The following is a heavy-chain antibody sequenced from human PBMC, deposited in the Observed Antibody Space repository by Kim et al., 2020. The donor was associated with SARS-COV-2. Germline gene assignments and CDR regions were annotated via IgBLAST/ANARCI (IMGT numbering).Heavy chain of an antibody. D-gene: IGHD3-10*01. V-gene: IGHV3-33*01. CDR2: IRHDGTNG. J-gene: IGHJ4*02. Sequence: GGSLRLSCAASGFTFSTYTMHWVRQAPGKGLEWVAVIRHDGTNGYFADSVKGRFTISRDNSKNTLSLQMNSLRAEATAVYYCVRSCGGTTCSLFNYWGQG. CDR1: GFTFSTYT. CDR3: VRSCGGTTCSLFNY.